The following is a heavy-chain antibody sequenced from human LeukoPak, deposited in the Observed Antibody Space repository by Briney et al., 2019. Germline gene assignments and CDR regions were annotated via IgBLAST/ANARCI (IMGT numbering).Heavy chain of an antibody. Sequence: GGSLRLSCAASGFTVSSNYMTWVRQAPGKGLEWVSVIYSGGSAYYADSVKGRFTISRDDSKNTVYLQLNSLRGEDTAIYYCARSRYLDWGGAFDMWGQGTMVTVSS. CDR1: GFTVSSNY. J-gene: IGHJ3*02. D-gene: IGHD3-9*01. CDR3: ARSRYLDWGGAFDM. CDR2: IYSGGSA. V-gene: IGHV3-66*01.